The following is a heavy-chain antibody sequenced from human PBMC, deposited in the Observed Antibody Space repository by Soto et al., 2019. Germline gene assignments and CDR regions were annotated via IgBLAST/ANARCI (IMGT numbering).Heavy chain of an antibody. CDR3: AKVGRGQIVVGPFDY. CDR1: GFTFSSYG. V-gene: IGHV3-30*18. CDR2: ISYDGSNK. J-gene: IGHJ4*02. D-gene: IGHD2-21*01. Sequence: GGSLRLSCAASGFTFSSYGMHWVRQAPGKGLEWVAVISYDGSNKYYADSVKGRFTISRDNSKTTLYLQMNSLRAEDTAVYYCAKVGRGQIVVGPFDYWGQGTLVTVSS.